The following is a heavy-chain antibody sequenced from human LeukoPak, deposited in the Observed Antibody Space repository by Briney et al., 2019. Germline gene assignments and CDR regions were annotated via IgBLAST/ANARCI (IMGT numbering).Heavy chain of an antibody. CDR2: INHSGST. CDR1: GGSFSGYY. J-gene: IGHJ5*02. CDR3: ARAIYLTRSTPKKKGSWFDP. Sequence: SETLSLTCAVYGGSFSGYYWSWIRQPPGKGLEWIGEINHSGSTNYSPSLKSRVTISVDTSKNQFSLKLSSVTAADTAVYYCARAIYLTRSTPKKKGSWFDPWGQGTLVTVSS. D-gene: IGHD1/OR15-1a*01. V-gene: IGHV4-34*01.